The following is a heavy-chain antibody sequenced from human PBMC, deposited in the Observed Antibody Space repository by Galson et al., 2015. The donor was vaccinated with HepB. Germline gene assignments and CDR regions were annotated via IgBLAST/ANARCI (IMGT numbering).Heavy chain of an antibody. CDR3: TRLAHDYGDLALDY. CDR1: GFTFSGSA. J-gene: IGHJ4*02. CDR2: IRSKANSYAT. D-gene: IGHD4-17*01. V-gene: IGHV3-73*01. Sequence: LRLSCAASGFTFSGSAMHWVRQASGKGLEWVGRIRSKANSYATAYAASVKGRFTISRDDSKNTAYLQMNSLKTGDTAVYYCTRLAHDYGDLALDYWGQGTLVTVSS.